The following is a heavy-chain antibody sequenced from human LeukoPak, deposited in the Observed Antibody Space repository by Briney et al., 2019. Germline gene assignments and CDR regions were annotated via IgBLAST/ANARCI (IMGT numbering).Heavy chain of an antibody. D-gene: IGHD3-22*01. Sequence: GGSLRLSCAASGFTFSSCSMNWVRQAPGKGLEWVSSISSSSSYIYYADSVKGRFTISRDNAKNSLYLQMNSLRAEDTAVYYCASDIYDSSGYYQTQPFDYWGQGTLVTVSS. CDR2: ISSSSSYI. J-gene: IGHJ4*02. CDR1: GFTFSSCS. CDR3: ASDIYDSSGYYQTQPFDY. V-gene: IGHV3-21*01.